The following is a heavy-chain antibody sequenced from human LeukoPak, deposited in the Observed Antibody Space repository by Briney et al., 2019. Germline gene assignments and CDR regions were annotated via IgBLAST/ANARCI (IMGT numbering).Heavy chain of an antibody. CDR3: ASVACSAVTCFGFLFFDY. V-gene: IGHV3-7*01. J-gene: IGHJ4*02. CDR1: GFTFSSYW. CDR2: IKQDGTEK. Sequence: GGSLRLSCAASGFTFSSYWMGWVRQAPGKGLEWVAHIKQDGTEKYYVDSVKGRFTISRDNAKNSLFLQMNSLRAEDTAVYYCASVACSAVTCFGFLFFDYWGQGTLVTVSS. D-gene: IGHD2-15*01.